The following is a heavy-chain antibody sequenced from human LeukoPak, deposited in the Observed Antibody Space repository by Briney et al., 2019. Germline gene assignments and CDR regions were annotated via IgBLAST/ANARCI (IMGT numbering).Heavy chain of an antibody. Sequence: PGGSLRLSCAASGFTFNNYAMSWVRQAPGKGLEWVSTVSGSGAIAYYTDSDKVRFTISRDNSKNTLYLQMSSLTAKDTAVYYCAKDRSIGTYYTFDSWGQGTLVTVSS. CDR1: GFTFNNYA. J-gene: IGHJ4*02. CDR2: VSGSGAIA. CDR3: AKDRSIGTYYTFDS. D-gene: IGHD1-26*01. V-gene: IGHV3-23*01.